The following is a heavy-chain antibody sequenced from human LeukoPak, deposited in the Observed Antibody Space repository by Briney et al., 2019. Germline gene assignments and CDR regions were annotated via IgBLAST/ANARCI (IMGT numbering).Heavy chain of an antibody. D-gene: IGHD2-15*01. J-gene: IGHJ4*02. CDR2: IYISGYT. CDR1: GDSISSSY. V-gene: IGHV4-4*07. Sequence: SETLSLTCTVSGDSISSSYWSWIRQPAGKGLEWVARIYISGYTNYNPSFKSRVTTSVDKSKNQFPLNVRSVTAADTAVYYCSRDCSGGSCYEGVLDNWGQGTLVTVSS. CDR3: SRDCSGGSCYEGVLDN.